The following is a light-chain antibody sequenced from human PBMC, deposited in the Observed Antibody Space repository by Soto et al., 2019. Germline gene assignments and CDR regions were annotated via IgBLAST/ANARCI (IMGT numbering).Light chain of an antibody. CDR3: QQWYSTSWT. J-gene: IGKJ1*01. Sequence: TQSPYTLSVSPGERATLSCRASQSVSSYLAWYQQKPGQAPTILIYDASTRVTGIPARFIGSGSGTEFTLAIIRLQPGDSAAYYCQQWYSTSWTFGQGTKVDIK. CDR2: DAS. V-gene: IGKV3-15*01. CDR1: QSVSSY.